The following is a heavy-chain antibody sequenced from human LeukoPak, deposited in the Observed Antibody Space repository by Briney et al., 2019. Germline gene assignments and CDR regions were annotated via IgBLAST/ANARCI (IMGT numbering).Heavy chain of an antibody. CDR3: ARGYDSSTYYSWFDP. V-gene: IGHV4-59*01. D-gene: IGHD3-22*01. Sequence: PSETLSLTCTVSGDSISSYYWNWIRQPPGKGLEWIGYIYYSGSTNYNPSLKSRVTISVDTSRNQFSLKLSSVTAADTAVYYCARGYDSSTYYSWFDPWGQVTLVTVSS. J-gene: IGHJ5*02. CDR2: IYYSGST. CDR1: GDSISSYY.